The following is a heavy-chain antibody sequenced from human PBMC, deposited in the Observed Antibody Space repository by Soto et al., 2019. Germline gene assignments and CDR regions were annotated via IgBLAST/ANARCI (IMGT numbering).Heavy chain of an antibody. V-gene: IGHV2-5*02. CDR2: IYWDDDK. J-gene: IGHJ4*02. D-gene: IGHD6-13*01. CDR1: GFSLSTSGVG. CDR3: AHRRYSSRWAFDY. Sequence: QITLKESGPTLVKPTQTLTLTCTFSGFSLSTSGVGVGWIRQPPGKALEWLALIYWDDDKRYSPALKSRPPTTKQNSKNQVVLTMTTMDPVDNAPHYCAHRRYSSRWAFDYWGQGTLVTVSS.